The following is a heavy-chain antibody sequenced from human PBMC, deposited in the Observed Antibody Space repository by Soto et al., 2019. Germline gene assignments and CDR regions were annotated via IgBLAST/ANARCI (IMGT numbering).Heavy chain of an antibody. J-gene: IGHJ4*02. CDR1: GGSISSSSYY. CDR3: ARHRSDYGDYDYFDY. D-gene: IGHD4-17*01. V-gene: IGHV4-39*01. CDR2: IYYSGST. Sequence: PSETLSLTCTVSGGSISSSSYYWGWIRQPPGKGLEWIGSIYYSGSTYYNPSLKSRVTISVDTSKNQFSLKLSSVTAADTAVYYCARHRSDYGDYDYFDYWGQGTLVT.